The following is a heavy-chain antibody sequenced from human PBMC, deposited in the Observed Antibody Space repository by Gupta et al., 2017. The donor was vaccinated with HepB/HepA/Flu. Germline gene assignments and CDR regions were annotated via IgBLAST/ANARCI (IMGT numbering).Heavy chain of an antibody. CDR1: GFTFSSYG. V-gene: IGHV3-30*18. CDR2: ISFDGSNK. D-gene: IGHD3-3*01. J-gene: IGHJ4*02. Sequence: QVQLVESGGGVVQPGRSLRLSCAASGFTFSSYGMHWVRQAPGKGLEWVAVISFDGSNKYFAESVKGRFTISRDNSKNTLYLQMNSLGAEDTAVYYCAKGGEGWSGYYYYFDYWGQGTLVTVSS. CDR3: AKGGEGWSGYYYYFDY.